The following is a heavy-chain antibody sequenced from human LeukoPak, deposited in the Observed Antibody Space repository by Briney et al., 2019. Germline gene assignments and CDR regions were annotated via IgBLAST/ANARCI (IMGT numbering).Heavy chain of an antibody. D-gene: IGHD3-3*01. J-gene: IGHJ6*02. CDR1: GGSISSSSYY. Sequence: SETLSLTCTVSGGSISSSSYYWGWIRQPPGKGLEWIGSIYYSGSTYYNPSLKSRVTISVDTSKNQFSLKLSSVTAADTAVYYCASLSWSITIFGKDGMDVWGQGTTVTVSS. CDR2: IYYSGST. CDR3: ASLSWSITIFGKDGMDV. V-gene: IGHV4-39*01.